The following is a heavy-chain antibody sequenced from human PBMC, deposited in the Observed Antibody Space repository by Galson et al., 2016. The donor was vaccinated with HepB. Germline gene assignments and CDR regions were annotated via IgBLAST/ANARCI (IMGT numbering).Heavy chain of an antibody. CDR3: ARDHWPVVGSGSYGAFDI. Sequence: SLRLSCAASGFTLSSYWMSWVRQAPGKGLEWVANIRQDGSEKYYVDSVKGRFTISRDNAKNSLYLQMNSLRAEDTAVYYCARDHWPVVGSGSYGAFDIWGQGTMVTVSS. CDR2: IRQDGSEK. J-gene: IGHJ3*02. V-gene: IGHV3-7*03. D-gene: IGHD3-10*01. CDR1: GFTLSSYW.